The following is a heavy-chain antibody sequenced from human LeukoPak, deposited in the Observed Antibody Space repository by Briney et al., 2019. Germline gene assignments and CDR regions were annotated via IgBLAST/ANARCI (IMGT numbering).Heavy chain of an antibody. D-gene: IGHD1-7*01. CDR2: ISSGSSYI. Sequence: GGSLRLSCAASGFTFSSYSMNWVRQAPGKGLEWVSSISSGSSYIYYADSVKGRFTISRDNAKNSLYLQMNSLRAEDTAVYYCARAPRGELDYFDYWGQGTLVTVSS. CDR3: ARAPRGELDYFDY. J-gene: IGHJ4*02. CDR1: GFTFSSYS. V-gene: IGHV3-21*01.